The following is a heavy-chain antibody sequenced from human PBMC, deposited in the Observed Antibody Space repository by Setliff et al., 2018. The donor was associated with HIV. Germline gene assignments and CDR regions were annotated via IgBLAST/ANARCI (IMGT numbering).Heavy chain of an antibody. V-gene: IGHV1-69*05. CDR1: GGTFSSYA. J-gene: IGHJ5*02. Sequence: GASVKVSCKASGGTFSSYAINWVRQAPGQGLEWMGGIIPMFGTRNYAENLQGRVTMTTDTSTSTAYMELRSLRSDDTAVYYCARDPTTALHPPLNWFDPWGQGTLVTVSS. CDR2: IIPMFGTR. D-gene: IGHD4-17*01. CDR3: ARDPTTALHPPLNWFDP.